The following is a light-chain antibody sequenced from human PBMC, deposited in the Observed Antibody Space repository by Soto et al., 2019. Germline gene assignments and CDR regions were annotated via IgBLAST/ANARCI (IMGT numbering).Light chain of an antibody. Sequence: PGERATLSCTSSHIISSSNIGWYQQKPGQAPRLLIYGASTRATGVPDRFSGSGSGTGFTLTISRLEPEDSAVYYCQQYAGSPTFGGGTKVEIK. CDR1: HIISSSN. V-gene: IGKV3-20*01. CDR3: QQYAGSPT. J-gene: IGKJ4*01. CDR2: GAS.